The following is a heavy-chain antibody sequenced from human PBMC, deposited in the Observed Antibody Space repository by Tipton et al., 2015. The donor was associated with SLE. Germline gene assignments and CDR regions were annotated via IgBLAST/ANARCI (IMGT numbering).Heavy chain of an antibody. CDR3: ARGMLTWRGAIIGVDV. J-gene: IGHJ6*02. D-gene: IGHD2-8*01. CDR1: GGSISNNY. CDR2: ISDGGGT. Sequence: TLSLTCSVSGGSISNNYWIWIRQPPGKGLEWIGHISDGGGTNHNPSLKSRVTISVDPAKDQFSLKLTSVTAADTAVYYCARGMLTWRGAIIGVDVWGQGTSVNVSS. V-gene: IGHV4-59*08.